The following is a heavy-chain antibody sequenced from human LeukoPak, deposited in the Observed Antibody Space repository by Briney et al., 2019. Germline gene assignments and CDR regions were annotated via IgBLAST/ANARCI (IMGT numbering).Heavy chain of an antibody. D-gene: IGHD5-12*01. CDR3: ARGYRGPDF. V-gene: IGHV3-74*01. J-gene: IGHJ4*02. Sequence: GGSLRHSCAASGFTFSSYWMHWVRQVPGKGLVWVSRINKDGSDTRYADSVKGRFTISRDNAKSTLDLQMNSLRAEDTAVYYCARGYRGPDFWGQGTLVTVSS. CDR1: GFTFSSYW. CDR2: INKDGSDT.